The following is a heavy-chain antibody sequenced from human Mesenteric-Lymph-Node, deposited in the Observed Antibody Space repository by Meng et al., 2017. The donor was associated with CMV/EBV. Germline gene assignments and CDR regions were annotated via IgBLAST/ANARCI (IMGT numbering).Heavy chain of an antibody. CDR3: AREGRQYDILTGYYPPSPDY. V-gene: IGHV7-4-1*02. CDR1: TKYD. J-gene: IGHJ4*02. D-gene: IGHD3-9*01. CDR2: INTNTENK. Sequence: TKYDMNWVRQARRRGLEWMRWINTNTENKTYAQGFTERYDFSLDTSVSAAYLHITSLRADDTAVYYCAREGRQYDILTGYYPPSPDYWGQGTLVTVSS.